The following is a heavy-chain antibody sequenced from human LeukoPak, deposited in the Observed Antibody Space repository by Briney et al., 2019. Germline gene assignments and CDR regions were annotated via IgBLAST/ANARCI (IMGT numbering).Heavy chain of an antibody. V-gene: IGHV3-30-3*01. Sequence: PGGSLRLSCAASGFTFSSYAMHWVRQAPAKGLEWVAVISYDGSNKYYADSVKGRFTISRDNSKNTLYLQMNSLRAEDTAVYYCARQGYDSSEDAFDIWGQGTMVTVSS. CDR2: ISYDGSNK. CDR3: ARQGYDSSEDAFDI. D-gene: IGHD3-22*01. J-gene: IGHJ3*02. CDR1: GFTFSSYA.